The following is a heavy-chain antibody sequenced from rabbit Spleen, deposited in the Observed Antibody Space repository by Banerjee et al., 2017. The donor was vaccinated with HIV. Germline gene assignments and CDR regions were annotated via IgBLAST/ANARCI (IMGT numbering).Heavy chain of an antibody. CDR2: IAAGSGDTT. D-gene: IGHD2-1*01. J-gene: IGHJ4*01. V-gene: IGHV1S40*01. CDR1: GFSFSSYYY. CDR3: ARGSAMMTMVITGYYLNL. Sequence: QSLEESGGDLVKPGASLTLTCTVSGFSFSSYYYMCWVRQAPGKGLGWIACIAAGSGDTTYYANWAKGRFTISKTSSTTVTLQMTSLTGADTATYFCARGSAMMTMVITGYYLNLWGPGTLVTVS.